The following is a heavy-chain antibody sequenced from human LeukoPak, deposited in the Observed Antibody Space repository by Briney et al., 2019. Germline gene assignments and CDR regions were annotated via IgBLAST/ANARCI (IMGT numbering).Heavy chain of an antibody. CDR3: AREDDCSSTSCQTYY. CDR2: NSPNSGGT. J-gene: IGHJ4*02. Sequence: ASVKVSCKASGYTFTGYYIHWVRQAPGQGLEWMGWNSPNSGGTNYAQKFQGRVTMTRDTSISTAYMELSRLRSDDTAVYYCAREDDCSSTSCQTYYWGQGTLVTVSS. CDR1: GYTFTGYY. V-gene: IGHV1-2*02. D-gene: IGHD2-2*01.